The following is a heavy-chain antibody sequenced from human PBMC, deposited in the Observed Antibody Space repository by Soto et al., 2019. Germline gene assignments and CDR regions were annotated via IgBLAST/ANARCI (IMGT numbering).Heavy chain of an antibody. Sequence: SETLSLTCAVYGGSFSGYYWTWIRQPPGTGLEWIGEINHSGSTNYNPSLKSRVAISVDTSKNQFSLKLTSVTAADTAGYYCARDKITGLFDYWGQGTLVTVSS. D-gene: IGHD2-8*02. CDR2: INHSGST. CDR3: ARDKITGLFDY. CDR1: GGSFSGYY. V-gene: IGHV4-34*01. J-gene: IGHJ4*02.